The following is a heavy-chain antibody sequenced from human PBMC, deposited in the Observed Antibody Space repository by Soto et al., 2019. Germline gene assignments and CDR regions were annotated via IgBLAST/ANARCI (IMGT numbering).Heavy chain of an antibody. CDR3: ANIAPPTPPNFGVVIPTPDY. V-gene: IGHV3-74*01. CDR1: GFTFSSYW. J-gene: IGHJ4*02. Sequence: PGGSLRLSCAASGFTFSSYWMHWVRQAPGKGLVWVSRINSDGSSTSYADSVKGRFTISRDNSKNTLYLQMNSLRAEDTAVYYCANIAPPTPPNFGVVIPTPDYWGQGTLVTVSS. CDR2: INSDGSST. D-gene: IGHD3-3*01.